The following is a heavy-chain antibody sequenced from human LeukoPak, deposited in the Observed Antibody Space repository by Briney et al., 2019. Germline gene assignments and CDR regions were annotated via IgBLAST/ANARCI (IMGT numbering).Heavy chain of an antibody. CDR3: AKDRGNYEYSFDY. J-gene: IGHJ4*02. V-gene: IGHV3-23*01. CDR1: GFTFSSYA. D-gene: IGHD1-7*01. CDR2: ISGSGGST. Sequence: GGSLRLSCAASGFTFSSYAMSWVRQAPGKGLEGVSVISGSGGSTYYADSVKGRFTISRDNSKNTLYLQMNSLRAEDTAVYYCAKDRGNYEYSFDYWGQGTLVTVSS.